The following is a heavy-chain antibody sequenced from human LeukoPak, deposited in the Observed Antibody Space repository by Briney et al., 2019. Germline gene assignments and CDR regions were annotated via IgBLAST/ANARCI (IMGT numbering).Heavy chain of an antibody. D-gene: IGHD3-16*01. CDR1: GGTFSSYA. CDR2: IIPIFGTA. V-gene: IGHV1-69*13. CDR3: ASGITGRYYYYYYMDV. J-gene: IGHJ6*03. Sequence: SVKVSCKASGGTFSSYAISWVRQAPGQGLEWMGGIIPIFGTANYAQKFQGRVTITADESTSTAYMELSSLRSEDTAVYYCASGITGRYYYYYYMDVWGKGTTVTISS.